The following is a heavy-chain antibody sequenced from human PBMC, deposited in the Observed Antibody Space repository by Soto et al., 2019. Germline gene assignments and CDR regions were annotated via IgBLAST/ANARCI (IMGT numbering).Heavy chain of an antibody. V-gene: IGHV3-30*18. D-gene: IGHD2-2*01. CDR2: ISYDGSHK. J-gene: IGHJ4*02. Sequence: HVQLVESGGGVVQPGRSLGLSCAASGSNFSSYAMHWVRQAPGNGLEWVAVISYDGSHKASADSVTGPFAISRDNSKNTLFLQTNSLRVGDTAVYYCGKDIVKPSSWPADWGQGTLVTVSS. CDR1: GSNFSSYA. CDR3: GKDIVKPSSWPAD.